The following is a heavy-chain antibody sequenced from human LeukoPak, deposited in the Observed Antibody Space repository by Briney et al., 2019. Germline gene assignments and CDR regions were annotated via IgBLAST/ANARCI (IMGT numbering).Heavy chain of an antibody. Sequence: ASVKVSCKASGYTFTNYYIHWVRQAPGQGLEWMGIINPSGGSTSYAQKFHGRVTMTRDTSTSTVYMELSSLRSEDTAVYYCARVGGAYDSDGGYWGQGTLVTVSS. V-gene: IGHV1-46*01. CDR2: INPSGGST. CDR3: ARVGGAYDSDGGY. CDR1: GYTFTNYY. D-gene: IGHD5-12*01. J-gene: IGHJ4*02.